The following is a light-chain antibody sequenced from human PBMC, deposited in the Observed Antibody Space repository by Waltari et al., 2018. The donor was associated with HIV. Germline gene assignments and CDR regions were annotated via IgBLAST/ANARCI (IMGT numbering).Light chain of an antibody. V-gene: IGLV2-11*01. CDR1: SSDVGGSNY. CDR3: CSYAGSYTYVV. CDR2: DVS. Sequence: QSALTQPRSVSGSPGQSVTISCTGTSSDVGGSNYVSWYQQNPGKAPKLMLDDVSKRPSGVPDRFSGSKSGNTASLTISGLQAEDEADYYCCSYAGSYTYVVFGGGTKLTVL. J-gene: IGLJ2*01.